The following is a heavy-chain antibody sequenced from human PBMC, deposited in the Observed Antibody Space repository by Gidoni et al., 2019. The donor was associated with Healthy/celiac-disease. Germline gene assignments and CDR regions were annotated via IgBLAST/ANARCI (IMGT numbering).Heavy chain of an antibody. V-gene: IGHV4-4*07. CDR2: IYTSGRT. D-gene: IGHD1-1*01. J-gene: IGHJ4*02. Sequence: QVQLQESAPGLVKPSETLSLTCTGSGGSIRSYYWRWIRQPAGKGLEWIGRIYTSGRTNYNPSLKSRVTMSVDTSKNQFALKLSSGTAADTAVYYCARDSTTGTTWGFDYWGQGTLVTVSS. CDR3: ARDSTTGTTWGFDY. CDR1: GGSIRSYY.